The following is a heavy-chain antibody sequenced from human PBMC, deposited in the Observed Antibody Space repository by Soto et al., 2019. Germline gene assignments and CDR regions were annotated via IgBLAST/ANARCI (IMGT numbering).Heavy chain of an antibody. CDR2: IKQDGSEK. Sequence: EVQLVESGGGVVQPGGSVRLSCAASGFTIDDYWMSWVRQAPGKGLEWVANIKQDGSEKYYVDSVKGRFTISRDSAKNSLYLQMNSLRGDDTAVYYCARTIVVVVPDNFDHWGQGTLVTVSS. V-gene: IGHV3-7*01. D-gene: IGHD3-22*01. J-gene: IGHJ4*02. CDR3: ARTIVVVVPDNFDH. CDR1: GFTIDDYW.